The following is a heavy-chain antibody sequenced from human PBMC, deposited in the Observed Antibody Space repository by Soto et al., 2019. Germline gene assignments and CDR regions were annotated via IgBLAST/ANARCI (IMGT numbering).Heavy chain of an antibody. V-gene: IGHV3-7*05. D-gene: IGHD3-10*01. Sequence: GGSLRLSCAASGFTFSSYWMSWVRQGPGKGPEWVANIKQDGSEIYYVDSVKGRFTISRDNAKNSLYLQMNSLRAEDTAVYYCATDEFRDYFDYWGQGTLVTVSS. CDR1: GFTFSSYW. J-gene: IGHJ4*02. CDR3: ATDEFRDYFDY. CDR2: IKQDGSEI.